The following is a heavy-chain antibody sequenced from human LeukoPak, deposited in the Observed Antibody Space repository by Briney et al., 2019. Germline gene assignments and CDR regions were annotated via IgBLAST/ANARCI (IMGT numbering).Heavy chain of an antibody. CDR3: AKGGAATMRDGYNYYYYYMEV. V-gene: IGHV3-7*01. D-gene: IGHD5-24*01. CDR2: INPDGSQK. Sequence: PGGSLRLSCEASGFTFSRSWMSWVRQAPGKGLEWVASINPDGSQKHHVDSVKGRFTISRDNTRNSVYLQMNSLGGEDTAVYYCAKGGAATMRDGYNYYYYYMEVWGRGTTVTVSS. J-gene: IGHJ6*03. CDR1: GFTFSRSW.